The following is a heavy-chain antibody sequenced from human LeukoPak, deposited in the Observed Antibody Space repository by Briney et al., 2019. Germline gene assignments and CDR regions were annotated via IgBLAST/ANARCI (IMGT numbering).Heavy chain of an antibody. CDR2: IYYSGST. Sequence: PSETLSLTCTVSGGSISSYYWSWIRQPPGKGPEWIGYIYYSGSTNYNPSLKSRVTISVDTSKNQFSLKLSSVTAADTAVYYCATLGGWGRHFDYWGQGTLVTVSS. J-gene: IGHJ4*02. CDR3: ATLGGWGRHFDY. CDR1: GGSISSYY. D-gene: IGHD3-16*01. V-gene: IGHV4-59*01.